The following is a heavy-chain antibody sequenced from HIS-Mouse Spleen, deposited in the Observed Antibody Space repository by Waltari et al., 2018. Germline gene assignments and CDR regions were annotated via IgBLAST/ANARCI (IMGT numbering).Heavy chain of an antibody. Sequence: QVQLQQWGAGLLKPSETLSLTCAVYGGSFSGYYWSWIRQPPGKGLEWIGEINHSGSTNYNPSLKRGVTISGDTSKDQFSLKLSSVTAADTAVYYCARIVVVAATDYYYYGMDVWGQGTTVTVSS. CDR2: INHSGST. D-gene: IGHD2-15*01. CDR3: ARIVVVAATDYYYYGMDV. J-gene: IGHJ6*02. CDR1: GGSFSGYY. V-gene: IGHV4-34*01.